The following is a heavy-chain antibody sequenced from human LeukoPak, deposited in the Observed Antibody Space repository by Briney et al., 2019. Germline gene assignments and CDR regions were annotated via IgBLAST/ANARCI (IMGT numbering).Heavy chain of an antibody. CDR1: GGSISSRHW. D-gene: IGHD2-15*01. CDR3: ANLGYCGVHRCYPAA. V-gene: IGHV4-4*02. J-gene: IGHJ5*02. CDR2: TYESGST. Sequence: SGTLSLTCAVSGGSISSRHWWTWVRQPPGQGLEWIGETYESGSTNYNPSLESRVTLSVDKSKNQFSLKLTSVTAADTAVYYCANLGYCGVHRCYPAAWGQGTLVTVSS.